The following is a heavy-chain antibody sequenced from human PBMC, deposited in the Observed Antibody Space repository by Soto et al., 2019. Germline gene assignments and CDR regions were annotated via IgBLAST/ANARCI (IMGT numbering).Heavy chain of an antibody. CDR3: ARDRWTFDY. J-gene: IGHJ4*02. CDR1: GFTFSSYG. D-gene: IGHD2-15*01. CDR2: IWYDGSNK. Sequence: QVQLVESGGGVVQPGRSLRLSCAASGFTFSSYGMHWVRQAPGKGLEWVAVIWYDGSNKYYADSVKGRFTISRDNSKNTLYLQMISLRAEDTAVYYCARDRWTFDYWGQGTLVTVSS. V-gene: IGHV3-33*01.